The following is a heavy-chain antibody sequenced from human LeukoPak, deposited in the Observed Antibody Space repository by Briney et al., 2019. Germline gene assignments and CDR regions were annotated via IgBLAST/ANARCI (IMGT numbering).Heavy chain of an antibody. D-gene: IGHD2-15*01. V-gene: IGHV1-18*01. J-gene: IGHJ4*02. CDR3: ARTYSAYFSFSEFDH. Sequence: ASVKVSCKASGYTFTRYGFTWVRQAPGQGLEWMGWISAYNGDTDYPQEVQGRVTLTTDTSTNTAYMELGNLRSDDTAVYYCARTYSAYFSFSEFDHWGQGTTVTVSS. CDR1: GYTFTRYG. CDR2: ISAYNGDT.